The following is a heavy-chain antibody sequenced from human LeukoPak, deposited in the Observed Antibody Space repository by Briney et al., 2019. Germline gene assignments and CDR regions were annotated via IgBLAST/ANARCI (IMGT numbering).Heavy chain of an antibody. Sequence: GGSLRLSCAASTFTFSTYWMTWVRQAPGKGPEFVANINQDGSVKNYVDSVKGRFAISRDNAKNSLYLQMNSLRADDTAVYYCARDPGSSSFDYWGQGTLVTVSS. V-gene: IGHV3-7*01. CDR1: TFTFSTYW. CDR2: INQDGSVK. J-gene: IGHJ4*02. D-gene: IGHD6-13*01. CDR3: ARDPGSSSFDY.